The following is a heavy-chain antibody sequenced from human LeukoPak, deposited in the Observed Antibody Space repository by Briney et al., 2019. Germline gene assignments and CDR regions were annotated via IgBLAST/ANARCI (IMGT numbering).Heavy chain of an antibody. J-gene: IGHJ6*02. CDR2: IYSGGST. Sequence: GGSLRLSCAASGFTVSSNYMSWVRQAPGKGLEWVSVIYSGGSTYYADSAKGRFTISRDNSKNTLYLQMNSLRAEDTAVYYCARSTWGSRRYYYYGMDVWGQGTTVTVSS. D-gene: IGHD7-27*01. V-gene: IGHV3-66*02. CDR3: ARSTWGSRRYYYYGMDV. CDR1: GFTVSSNY.